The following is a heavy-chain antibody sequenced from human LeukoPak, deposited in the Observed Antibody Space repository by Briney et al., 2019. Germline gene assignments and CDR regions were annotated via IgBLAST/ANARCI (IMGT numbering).Heavy chain of an antibody. CDR2: NSNSGTAK. D-gene: IGHD1-1*01. V-gene: IGHV3-11*01. CDR3: ARKQATVPGDY. CDR1: GSTFGDYY. J-gene: IGHJ4*02. Sequence: PGGSLRLSCAASGSTFGDYYMNWIRQAPGKGLEWVSYNSNSGTAKYYADSVKGRFTISRDNAKNSLYLQMNTLRGEDTAVYYCARKQATVPGDYWGQGTLVTISS.